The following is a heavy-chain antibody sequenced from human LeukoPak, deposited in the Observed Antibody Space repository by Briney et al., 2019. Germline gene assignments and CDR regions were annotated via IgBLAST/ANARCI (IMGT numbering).Heavy chain of an antibody. Sequence: GSLRLSCAASGFTFNSYGMHWVRQAPGKGLEWVAVIWVNGINKYYTDSVRGRFTISRDNSKNTLYLEMNSLRAEDTAVYYCVRGRGYITDFWGQGTLVTVSS. CDR2: IWVNGINK. CDR1: GFTFNSYG. V-gene: IGHV3-33*03. J-gene: IGHJ4*02. CDR3: VRGRGYITDF. D-gene: IGHD5-12*01.